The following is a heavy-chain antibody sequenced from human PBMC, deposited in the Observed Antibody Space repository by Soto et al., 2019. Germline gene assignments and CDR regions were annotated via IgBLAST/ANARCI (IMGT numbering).Heavy chain of an antibody. J-gene: IGHJ6*02. Sequence: PSETLSLTCALSGDSVSSNSAAWNWIRQSPSRGLEWLGRTYYRSKWYNDYAVSVKSRITINPDTSKNQFSLQLNSVTPEDTAVYYCARDRGFDHYYYYYGMDVWGQGTTVTVSS. CDR1: GDSVSSNSAA. CDR2: TYYRSKWYN. D-gene: IGHD5-12*01. CDR3: ARDRGFDHYYYYYGMDV. V-gene: IGHV6-1*01.